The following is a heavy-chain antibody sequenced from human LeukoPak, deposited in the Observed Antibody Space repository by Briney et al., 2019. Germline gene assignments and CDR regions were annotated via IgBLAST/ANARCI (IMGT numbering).Heavy chain of an antibody. D-gene: IGHD3-10*01. CDR3: AKGYYYGSGSYSHAFDI. CDR2: IRFDGTEK. Sequence: GGSLRLSCAASGFTFSDYGMHWVRQAPGKGLEWVAFIRFDGTEKYYADSVKGRFTVSRDNSKSTLYVQMDTLRAEDTSIYYCAKGYYYGSGSYSHAFDIWGQGTLVTVSS. J-gene: IGHJ3*02. CDR1: GFTFSDYG. V-gene: IGHV3-30*02.